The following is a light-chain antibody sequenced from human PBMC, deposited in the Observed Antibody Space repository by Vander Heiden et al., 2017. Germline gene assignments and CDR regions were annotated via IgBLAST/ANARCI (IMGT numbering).Light chain of an antibody. CDR1: QDLSNY. J-gene: IGKJ3*01. Sequence: IQMTQSPSSLSASLGHRVPINWQASQDLSNYLNWYQQKPGKAPELLSYDAANLETGVPSRFSGSGAGTDFTFTISSLQPEDVATYYCHQSDNFPPTFGPGTTVDFK. V-gene: IGKV1-33*01. CDR3: HQSDNFPPT. CDR2: DAA.